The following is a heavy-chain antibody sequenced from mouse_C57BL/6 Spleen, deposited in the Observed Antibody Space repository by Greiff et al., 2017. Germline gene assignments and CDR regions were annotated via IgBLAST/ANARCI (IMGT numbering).Heavy chain of an antibody. D-gene: IGHD4-1*01. CDR1: GFTFSSYA. J-gene: IGHJ2*01. V-gene: IGHV5-9-1*02. Sequence: DVMLVESGEGLVKPGGSLKLSCAASGFTFSSYAMSWVRQTPEKRLEWVAYISSGGDYIYYADTVKGRFTISRDNARNTLYLQMSSLKSEDTAMYYCTRGLGRGYFDDWGQGTTLTVSS. CDR3: TRGLGRGYFDD. CDR2: ISSGGDYI.